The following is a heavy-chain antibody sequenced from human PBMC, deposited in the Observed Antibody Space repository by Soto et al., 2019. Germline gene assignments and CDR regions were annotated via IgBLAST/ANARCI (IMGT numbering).Heavy chain of an antibody. CDR1: GCTYSSYA. CDR2: IIPIFGTA. J-gene: IGHJ5*02. CDR3: ATDHSSIAALTSDNNWFDP. D-gene: IGHD6-6*01. Sequence: SVKVSCKASGCTYSSYAISWVRQAPGQGLEWMGGIIPIFGTANYAQKFQGRVTITADKSTSTAYMELSSLRSEDTAVYYCATDHSSIAALTSDNNWFDPWGQGTLITVSS. V-gene: IGHV1-69*06.